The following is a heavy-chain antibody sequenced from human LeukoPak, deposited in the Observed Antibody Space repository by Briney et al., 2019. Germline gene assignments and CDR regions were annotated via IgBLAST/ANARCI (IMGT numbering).Heavy chain of an antibody. Sequence: PSETLSLTCTVSGGSISIYYWSWIRQPPGKGLEWIGEINHSGSTNYNPSLKSRVTISVDTSKNQFSLKLSSVTAADTAVYYCARGRLGPDSSGYYEGAASDYWGQGTLVTVSS. D-gene: IGHD3-22*01. V-gene: IGHV4-34*01. CDR2: INHSGST. CDR1: GGSISIYY. CDR3: ARGRLGPDSSGYYEGAASDY. J-gene: IGHJ4*02.